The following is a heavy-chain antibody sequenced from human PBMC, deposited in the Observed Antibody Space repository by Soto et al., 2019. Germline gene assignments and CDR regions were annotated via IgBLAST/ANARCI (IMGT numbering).Heavy chain of an antibody. J-gene: IGHJ4*02. CDR3: ASTPLTAPNFDY. CDR1: GGSISSGDYY. V-gene: IGHV4-30-4*01. CDR2: IYYSGST. D-gene: IGHD2-21*02. Sequence: PSETLSLTCTVSGGSISSGDYYWSWIRQPPGKGLEWIGYIYYSGSTYYNPSLKSRVTISVDTSKNQFSLKLSSVTAADTAVYYCASTPLTAPNFDYWGQGTLVTVSS.